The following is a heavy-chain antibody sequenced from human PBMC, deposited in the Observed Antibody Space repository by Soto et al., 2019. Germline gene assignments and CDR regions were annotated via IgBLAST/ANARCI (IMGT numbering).Heavy chain of an antibody. D-gene: IGHD6-13*01. CDR2: MYYSGST. J-gene: IGHJ4*02. V-gene: IGHV4-59*08. CDR1: GGSISSYY. Sequence: SETLSLTCTVSGGSISSYYWSWIRQPPGKGLEWIGYMYYSGSTNYNPSLKSRVTISVDTSKNQFSLKLSSVTAADTAVYYCARSFSSSWYFDSWGQGTLVTVSS. CDR3: ARSFSSSWYFDS.